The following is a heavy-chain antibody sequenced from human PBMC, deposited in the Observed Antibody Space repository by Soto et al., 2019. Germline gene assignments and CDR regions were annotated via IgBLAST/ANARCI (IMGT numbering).Heavy chain of an antibody. CDR3: ARDQITWGDYYYYGMDV. CDR2: ISSSSSYI. J-gene: IGHJ6*02. Sequence: EVQLVESGGGLVKPGGSLRLSCAASGFTFSSYSMNWVRQAPGKGLEWVSSISSSSSYIYYADSVKGRFTISRDNAKNSLYLQMNSLRAEDTAVHYCARDQITWGDYYYYGMDVWGQGTTVTVSS. D-gene: IGHD3-16*01. V-gene: IGHV3-21*01. CDR1: GFTFSSYS.